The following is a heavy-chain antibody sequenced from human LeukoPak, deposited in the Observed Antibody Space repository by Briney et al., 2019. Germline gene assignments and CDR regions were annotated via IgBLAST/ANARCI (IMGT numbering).Heavy chain of an antibody. CDR1: GGSISSYY. CDR2: IYYSGST. Sequence: SETLSLTCTVSGGSISSYYWNWIRQPPGKGLEWIGYIYYSGSTNYNPSLKRRVTISVDVSKNQFSLKLTSVSADTAVYYCARIFGTYQYYFDYWGQGSLVSVSS. D-gene: IGHD1-26*01. J-gene: IGHJ4*02. V-gene: IGHV4-59*01. CDR3: ARIFGTYQYYFDY.